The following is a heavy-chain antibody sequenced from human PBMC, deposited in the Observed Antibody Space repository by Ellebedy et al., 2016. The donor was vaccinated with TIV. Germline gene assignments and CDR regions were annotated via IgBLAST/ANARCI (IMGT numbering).Heavy chain of an antibody. V-gene: IGHV4-59*01. CDR3: ARVGYSNYGPFDY. CDR1: GGSISSYY. D-gene: IGHD4-11*01. Sequence: MPSETLSLTCTVSGGSISSYYWSWIRQPPGKGLEWIGYIYYSGSTNYNPSLKSRVTIPVDTSKNQFSLKLSSVTAADTAVYYCARVGYSNYGPFDYWGQGTLVTVSS. CDR2: IYYSGST. J-gene: IGHJ4*02.